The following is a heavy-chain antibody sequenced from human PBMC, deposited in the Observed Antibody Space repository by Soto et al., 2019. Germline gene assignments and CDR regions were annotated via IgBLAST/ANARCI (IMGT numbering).Heavy chain of an antibody. D-gene: IGHD3-10*01. CDR3: AREARMVRGIFDY. J-gene: IGHJ4*02. CDR2: IYYSGST. Sequence: SETLSLTCTVSGGSISSYYWSWIRQPPGKGLEWIGYIYYSGSTNYNPSLKSRVTISVDTSKNQFSLKLSSVTAADTAVYYCAREARMVRGIFDYWGQGTLVTVSS. CDR1: GGSISSYY. V-gene: IGHV4-59*01.